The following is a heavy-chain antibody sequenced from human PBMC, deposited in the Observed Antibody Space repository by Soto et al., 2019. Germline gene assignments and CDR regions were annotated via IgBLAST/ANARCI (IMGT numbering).Heavy chain of an antibody. D-gene: IGHD3-16*02. J-gene: IGHJ5*02. Sequence: GGSLRLSCAASGFTFSNAWMNWVRQAPGKGLEWVGRIKSKTDGGTTDYAAPVKGRFTISRDDSKNTLYLQMNSLKTEDTAVYYCTTVYYDYVWGSYRPWWFDPWGQGTLVTVSS. CDR3: TTVYYDYVWGSYRPWWFDP. V-gene: IGHV3-15*07. CDR2: IKSKTDGGTT. CDR1: GFTFSNAW.